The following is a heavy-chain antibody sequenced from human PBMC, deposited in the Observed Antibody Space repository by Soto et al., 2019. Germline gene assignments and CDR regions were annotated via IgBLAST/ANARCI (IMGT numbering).Heavy chain of an antibody. D-gene: IGHD2-2*01. CDR2: IYYSGST. Sequence: PSETLSLTCTASGGSVSSGSYHWSWIRQPPGKGLEWTGYIYYSGSTNYNPSLKSRVTISVDTSRNQFSLKLGSVTAADTAVYYCARLRRDIVVVAALYLDHWGQGTLVTVSS. V-gene: IGHV4-61*01. CDR3: ARLRRDIVVVAALYLDH. CDR1: GGSVSSGSYH. J-gene: IGHJ4*02.